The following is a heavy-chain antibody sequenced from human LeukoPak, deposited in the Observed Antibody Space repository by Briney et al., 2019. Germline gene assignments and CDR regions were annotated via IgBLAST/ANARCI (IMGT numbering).Heavy chain of an antibody. J-gene: IGHJ5*02. CDR1: GFTFTSSA. Sequence: ASVKVSCKASGFTFTSSAVQWVRQARGQRLEWIGWIVVGSGNTNYAQKFQERVTITRDMSTSTAYMELSSLRSEDTAVYYCARGLGSGSYYGSWGQGTLVTVSS. CDR2: IVVGSGNT. V-gene: IGHV1-58*01. D-gene: IGHD3-10*01. CDR3: ARGLGSGSYYGS.